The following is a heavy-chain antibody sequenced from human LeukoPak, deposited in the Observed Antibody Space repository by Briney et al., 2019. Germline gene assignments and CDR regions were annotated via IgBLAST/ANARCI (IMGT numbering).Heavy chain of an antibody. J-gene: IGHJ6*03. V-gene: IGHV3-23*01. CDR3: AICGEDYYYYMDV. CDR1: GFTFSSYG. D-gene: IGHD4-17*01. CDR2: ISGSGDST. Sequence: GGSLRLSCEASGFTFSSYGMSWLRQAPGKGLEWVSVISGSGDSTYYADSVKGRFTSSRDNSKNTLYLQMNSLRAEDTAVYYCAICGEDYYYYMDVWGKGTTVTVSS.